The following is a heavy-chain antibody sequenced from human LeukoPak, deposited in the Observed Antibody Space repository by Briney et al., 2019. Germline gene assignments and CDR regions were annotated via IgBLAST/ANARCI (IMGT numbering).Heavy chain of an antibody. CDR2: IYPGDSDT. CDR1: GYSFTSYW. D-gene: IGHD4-11*01. CDR3: GVKSPHSDYSNYLYFDY. V-gene: IGHV5-51*01. Sequence: GESLKISCKGSGYSFTSYWIGWVRQMPGKGLEWMGIIYPGDSDTRYSPSFQGQVTISADKSISTAYLQWSSLKASDTAMYYCGVKSPHSDYSNYLYFDYWGQGTLVTVSS. J-gene: IGHJ4*02.